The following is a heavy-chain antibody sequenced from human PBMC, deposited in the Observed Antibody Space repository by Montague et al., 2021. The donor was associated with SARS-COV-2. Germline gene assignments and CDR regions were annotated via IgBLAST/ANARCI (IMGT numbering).Heavy chain of an antibody. V-gene: IGHV4-59*08. J-gene: IGHJ3*02. D-gene: IGHD2-15*01. CDR1: GDSISGHY. CDR3: AKPRGVEGATRFAFDT. Sequence: SETRPLTCVVSGDSISGHYWTWIRQPPGKGLEWIGYVSFSGSPNYNPSLKSRVTISADTSKKQFSLKLTSVTAADTAMYYCAKPRGVEGATRFAFDTWGQGTMVIVSS. CDR2: VSFSGSP.